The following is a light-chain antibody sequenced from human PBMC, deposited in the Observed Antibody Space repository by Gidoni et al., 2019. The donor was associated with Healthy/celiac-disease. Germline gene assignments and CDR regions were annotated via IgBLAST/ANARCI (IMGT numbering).Light chain of an antibody. J-gene: IGKJ2*01. Sequence: DIQMTPSHATLAASVGDRVHITCRASQSISSCLAWYQQNPGKAPKRLIYDASSLESGVPSRFSGSGSGTEFTLTISSLQPDDFAIYYCQQYNSYSYTCGQGTKLEIK. CDR3: QQYNSYSYT. CDR2: DAS. V-gene: IGKV1-5*01. CDR1: QSISSC.